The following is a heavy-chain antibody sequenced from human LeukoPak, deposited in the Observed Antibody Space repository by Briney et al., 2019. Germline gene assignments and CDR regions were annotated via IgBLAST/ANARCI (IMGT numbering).Heavy chain of an antibody. V-gene: IGHV3-23*01. CDR1: GFTFRSYV. J-gene: IGHJ2*01. CDR2: ISGSGGST. D-gene: IGHD1-26*01. CDR3: AKEIGGSYYWYFDL. Sequence: PGGSLRLSCVASGFTFRSYVMSWVRQAPGKGLEWVSGISGSGGSTYYADSVRGRFTISRDTSKNTLYLQMNNLRAEDTALYYCAKEIGGSYYWYFDLRGRGTLVTVSS.